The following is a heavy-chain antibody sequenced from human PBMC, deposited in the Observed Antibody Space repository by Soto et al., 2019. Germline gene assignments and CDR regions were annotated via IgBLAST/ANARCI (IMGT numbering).Heavy chain of an antibody. CDR1: GGTFSSYA. CDR2: IIPIFGTA. V-gene: IGHV1-69*12. Sequence: QVQLVQSGAEVKKPGSSVKVSCKASGGTFSSYAISWVRQAPGQGLEWMGGIIPIFGTANYAQKFEGRVTITADEYTSTAYMERSSLRSEDTAVYYCARDYYDSSGYYYAGNYFDYWGQGPLVTVSS. D-gene: IGHD3-22*01. CDR3: ARDYYDSSGYYYAGNYFDY. J-gene: IGHJ4*02.